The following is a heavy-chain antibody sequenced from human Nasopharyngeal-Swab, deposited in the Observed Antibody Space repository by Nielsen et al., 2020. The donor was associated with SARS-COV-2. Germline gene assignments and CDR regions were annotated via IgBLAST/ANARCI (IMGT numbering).Heavy chain of an antibody. Sequence: ASVKVSCQASGYTFTRYAMNWLRQAPAQGLEWMGRINTNTGNPTYAQGFTGRFVFSLDTSVSTAYLQISSLKAEDTAVYYCARDEKSQGIFGVVISGQWWFDPWGQGTLVTVSS. CDR1: GYTFTRYA. V-gene: IGHV7-4-1*02. D-gene: IGHD3-3*01. CDR3: ARDEKSQGIFGVVISGQWWFDP. CDR2: INTNTGNP. J-gene: IGHJ5*02.